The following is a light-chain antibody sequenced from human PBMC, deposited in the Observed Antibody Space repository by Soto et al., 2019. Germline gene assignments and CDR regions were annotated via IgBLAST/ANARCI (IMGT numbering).Light chain of an antibody. CDR2: LAS. J-gene: IGKJ4*01. Sequence: HLTQYPSSLSASVGDRVTITCRASQDIASCLAWCQQKPGKAPKLLIFLASTLQSGVPSRFSGSGSGTDFTLTISTLQPEDLASYYCQYLNSFPLTFGGGTKVDI. V-gene: IGKV1-9*01. CDR3: QYLNSFPLT. CDR1: QDIASC.